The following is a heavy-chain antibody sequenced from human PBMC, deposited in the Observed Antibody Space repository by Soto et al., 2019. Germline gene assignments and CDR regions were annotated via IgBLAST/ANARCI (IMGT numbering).Heavy chain of an antibody. CDR3: ARDSVVVVAGGMDV. CDR2: IIPILGIA. D-gene: IGHD2-15*01. Sequence: QVQLVQSGAEVKKPGSSVKVSCKASGGTFSSYTISWVRQAPGQGLEWMGRIIPILGIANYAQKFQGRVTITADKSTSTAYMELSSLRSEDTAVYYCARDSVVVVAGGMDVWGQGTTVTVSS. J-gene: IGHJ6*02. CDR1: GGTFSSYT. V-gene: IGHV1-69*08.